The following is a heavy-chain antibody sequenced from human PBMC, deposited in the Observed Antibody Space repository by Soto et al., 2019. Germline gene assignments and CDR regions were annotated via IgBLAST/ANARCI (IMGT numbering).Heavy chain of an antibody. J-gene: IGHJ6*02. D-gene: IGHD6-13*01. Sequence: QVQLQQWGAGLLKPSETLSLTCAVYGGSFSGYYWSWIRQPPGKGLEWIGEINHSGSTNHNPSLKSRVTISVDTSKNQFSLKLSSVTAADTAVYYCARGNYSTDYYGMDVWGQGTTVTVSS. CDR3: ARGNYSTDYYGMDV. CDR1: GGSFSGYY. CDR2: INHSGST. V-gene: IGHV4-34*01.